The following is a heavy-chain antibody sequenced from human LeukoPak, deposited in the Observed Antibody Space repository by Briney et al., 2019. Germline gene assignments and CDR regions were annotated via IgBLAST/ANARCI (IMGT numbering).Heavy chain of an antibody. D-gene: IGHD2-15*01. CDR1: GFTLNNHA. J-gene: IGHJ3*02. CDR3: ARLYCSGGSCYYPADAFDI. CDR2: ASYDGSKK. Sequence: GGSLRLSCTASGFTLNNHAMHWVRQAPGKGLEWVAIASYDGSKKYYADSVKGRFTISRDNSKNTLYLQMNSLRAEDTAVYYCARLYCSGGSCYYPADAFDIWGQGTMVTVSS. V-gene: IGHV3-30*14.